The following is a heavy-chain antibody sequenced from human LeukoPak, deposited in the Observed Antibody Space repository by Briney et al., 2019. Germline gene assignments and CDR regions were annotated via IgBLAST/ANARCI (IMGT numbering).Heavy chain of an antibody. CDR3: ARQKCTSASCLTKNAFDI. D-gene: IGHD2-2*01. CDR2: NYTSGST. CDR1: GSISGYY. V-gene: IGHV4-4*09. J-gene: IGHJ3*02. Sequence: ETLSLTCTVSGSISGYYWSWIRQPPGKGLEWIGYNYTSGSTNYNPSLESRVTISVDTSKNQFSLDLSSVTAADTAVYYCARQKCTSASCLTKNAFDIWGQGTMVTVSS.